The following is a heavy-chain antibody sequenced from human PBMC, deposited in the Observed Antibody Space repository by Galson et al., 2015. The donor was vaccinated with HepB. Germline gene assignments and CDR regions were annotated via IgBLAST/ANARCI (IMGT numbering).Heavy chain of an antibody. J-gene: IGHJ4*02. CDR2: ISYDGSNK. CDR3: ARGLGELLIDY. CDR1: GFTFSSYA. Sequence: SLRLSCAASGFTFSSYAMHWVRQAPGKGLEWVAVISYDGSNKYYADSVKGRFTISRDNSKNTLYLQMNSLRAEDTAVYYCARGLGELLIDYWGQGTLVTVSS. V-gene: IGHV3-30-3*01. D-gene: IGHD3-10*01.